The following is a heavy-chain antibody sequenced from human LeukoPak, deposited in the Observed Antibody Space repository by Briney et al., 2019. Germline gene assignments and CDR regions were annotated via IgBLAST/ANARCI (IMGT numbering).Heavy chain of an antibody. CDR3: ASLVGADTDY. Sequence: PSETLSLSRTVSGGSISSYYWSWIRQPPGKGLEWIGYIYYSGSTNYNPSLKSRVTISVDTSKNQFSLKLSSVTAADTAVYYCASLVGADTDYWGQGTLVTVSS. CDR1: GGSISSYY. CDR2: IYYSGST. J-gene: IGHJ4*02. D-gene: IGHD2-15*01. V-gene: IGHV4-59*08.